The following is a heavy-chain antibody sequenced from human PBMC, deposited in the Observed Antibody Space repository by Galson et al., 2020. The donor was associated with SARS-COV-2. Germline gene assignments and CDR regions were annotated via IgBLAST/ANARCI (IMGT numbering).Heavy chain of an antibody. J-gene: IGHJ5*02. CDR1: GYTFTDYD. D-gene: IGHD6-13*01. CDR2: MNPHSGNT. V-gene: IGHV1-8*01. CDR3: ATYSGSSMRGVDP. Sequence: ASVKVSCKASGYTFTDYDINWVRQATGQGLEWMGWMNPHSGNTANAQKFQGRFIMTRDTSISTAYMELSSLRSEDTAVYYCATYSGSSMRGVDPWGKGSLVAFSS.